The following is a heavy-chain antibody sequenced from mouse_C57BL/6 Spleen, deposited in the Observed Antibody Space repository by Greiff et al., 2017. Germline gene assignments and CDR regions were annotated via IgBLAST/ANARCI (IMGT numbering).Heavy chain of an antibody. D-gene: IGHD2-1*01. CDR2: INPNNGGT. CDR3: ARRDYYCNYDAMDY. J-gene: IGHJ4*01. V-gene: IGHV1-22*01. Sequence: EVQLQQSGPELVKPGASVKLSCKASGYTFTDYNMHWVKQSHGKSLEWIGYINPNNGGTSYNQKFKGKATLTVNKSSSTAYMELRSLTSEYSAVYYCARRDYYCNYDAMDYWGQGTSVTVSS. CDR1: GYTFTDYN.